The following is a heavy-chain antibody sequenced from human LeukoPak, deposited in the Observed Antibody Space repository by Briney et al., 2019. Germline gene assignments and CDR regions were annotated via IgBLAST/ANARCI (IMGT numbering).Heavy chain of an antibody. V-gene: IGHV3-9*01. J-gene: IGHJ4*02. CDR1: GFTFDDYA. Sequence: PGRSLRFSCAASGFTFDDYAMHWVRQAPGKGLEWVSGISWNSGSIGYADSVKGRFTISRDNAKNSLYLQMNSLRAEDTALYYCAKGFDYGDYNVVDYWGQGTLVTVSS. CDR3: AKGFDYGDYNVVDY. D-gene: IGHD4-17*01. CDR2: ISWNSGSI.